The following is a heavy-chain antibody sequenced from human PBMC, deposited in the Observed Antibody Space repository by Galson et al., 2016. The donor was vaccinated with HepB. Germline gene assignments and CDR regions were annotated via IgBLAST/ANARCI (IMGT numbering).Heavy chain of an antibody. CDR2: INPSGGST. J-gene: IGHJ4*02. V-gene: IGHV1-46*01. Sequence: SVKVSCKASGYTFTSYYVHWVRRAPGQGLEWMGRINPSGGSTTYAQKFQDRVTLTRDTSTSTVYMQLSSLKSEDTAMYYCARDNTGWYEGDYWGQGTLVTVS. CDR3: ARDNTGWYEGDY. D-gene: IGHD6-19*01. CDR1: GYTFTSYY.